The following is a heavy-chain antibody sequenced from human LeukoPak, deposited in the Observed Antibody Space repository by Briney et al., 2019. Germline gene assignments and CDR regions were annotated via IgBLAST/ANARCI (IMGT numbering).Heavy chain of an antibody. CDR3: ARGLGSSSSFDY. V-gene: IGHV3-21*01. Sequence: GGSLRLSCAASGFTFSSYSMNWVRQAPGKGLEWVSSISSSSSYIYYADSVKGRFTVSRDNAKNSLYLQMNSLRAEDTAVYYCARGLGSSSSFDYWGQGTLVTVSS. D-gene: IGHD6-6*01. CDR2: ISSSSSYI. J-gene: IGHJ4*02. CDR1: GFTFSSYS.